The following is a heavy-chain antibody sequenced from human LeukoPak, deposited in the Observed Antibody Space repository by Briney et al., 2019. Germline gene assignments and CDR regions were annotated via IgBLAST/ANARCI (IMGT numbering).Heavy chain of an antibody. V-gene: IGHV1-8*01. CDR2: MNPNSGNT. D-gene: IGHD6-13*01. Sequence: EASVKVSCKASGYTFTTYDINWVRQAAGQGLEWMGWMNPNSGNTGNAQKFQGRVTVTRNTSISTAYMELTSLTSEDTAVYFCARIAAPGNRRLNFWGQGTLVTVSS. J-gene: IGHJ4*02. CDR3: ARIAAPGNRRLNF. CDR1: GYTFTTYD.